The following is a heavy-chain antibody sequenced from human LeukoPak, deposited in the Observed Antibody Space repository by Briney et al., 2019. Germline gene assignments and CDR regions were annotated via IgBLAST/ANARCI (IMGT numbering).Heavy chain of an antibody. Sequence: ASAKVSCKASGYTFTNYDISWVRQAPGQGLEWMGWISAYNGNINYAQNFQGRVTMTTDTSTSTAYMELSSLRSEDTAVYYCARGWLAETTVVTPYNYWGQGTLVTVSS. D-gene: IGHD2-21*02. V-gene: IGHV1-18*01. CDR1: GYTFTNYD. CDR3: ARGWLAETTVVTPYNY. CDR2: ISAYNGNI. J-gene: IGHJ4*02.